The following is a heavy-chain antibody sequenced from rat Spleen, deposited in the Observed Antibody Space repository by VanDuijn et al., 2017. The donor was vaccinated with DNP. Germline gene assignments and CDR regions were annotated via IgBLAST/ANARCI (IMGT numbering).Heavy chain of an antibody. CDR1: GFTFNNYW. CDR3: ARSGRYYAMDA. V-gene: IGHV5-31*01. J-gene: IGHJ4*01. CDR2: ITSSGGIT. Sequence: EVQLVESGGDLVQPGRSLKLSCVASGFTFNNYWMTWIRQVPGKGLEWVASITSSGGITYYPDSVKGRFTISRDNAKNTLYLQMNSLRSEDTATYYCARSGRYYAMDAWGQGTSVTVSS. D-gene: IGHD4-1*01.